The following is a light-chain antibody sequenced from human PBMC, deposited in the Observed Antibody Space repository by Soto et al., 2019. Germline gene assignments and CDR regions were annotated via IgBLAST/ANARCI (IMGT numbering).Light chain of an antibody. CDR2: GAS. J-gene: IGKJ4*01. CDR3: QQYGSPPFT. Sequence: DIVLTQSPGTLSLSPGERATLSCRASQSISSSYLAWFRQKPGQSPRLLIYGASSRPTGIPDRFSGSGSGTDFTLASSRLEPEDFALYYCQQYGSPPFTFGGGTKVESK. V-gene: IGKV3-20*01. CDR1: QSISSSY.